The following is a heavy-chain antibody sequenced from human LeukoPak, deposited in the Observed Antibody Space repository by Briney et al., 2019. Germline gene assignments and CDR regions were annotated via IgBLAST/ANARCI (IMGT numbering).Heavy chain of an antibody. V-gene: IGHV3-20*04. J-gene: IGHJ3*02. Sequence: GGSLRLSCAASGFSFDDYGMNWVRQAPGKGLEWVSGINWNGGSTGYADSVKGRFTISRDNAKNSLYLQMNSLRAEDTALYYCARDSVLIAVAVRGAFDIWGQGTMVTVSS. CDR2: INWNGGST. CDR3: ARDSVLIAVAVRGAFDI. D-gene: IGHD6-19*01. CDR1: GFSFDDYG.